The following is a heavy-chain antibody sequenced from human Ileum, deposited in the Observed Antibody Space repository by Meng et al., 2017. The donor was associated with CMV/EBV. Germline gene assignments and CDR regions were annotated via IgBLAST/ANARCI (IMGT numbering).Heavy chain of an antibody. V-gene: IGHV4-34*01. D-gene: IGHD3-22*01. CDR2: INHSGST. Sequence: GSFRGYYGSWIRQPPGKGLEWIGEINHSGSTNYNPSLKSRVTISVDTSKNQFSLKLSSVTAADTAVYYCARGPNYYDSSGYLGWFDPWGQGTLVTVSS. CDR3: ARGPNYYDSSGYLGWFDP. J-gene: IGHJ5*02. CDR1: GSFRGYY.